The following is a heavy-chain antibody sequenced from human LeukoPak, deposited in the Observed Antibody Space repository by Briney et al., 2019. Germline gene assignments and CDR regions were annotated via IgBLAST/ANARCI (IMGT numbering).Heavy chain of an antibody. D-gene: IGHD3-10*01. CDR3: AKDVPTGAPYYYGSGSYYNVDY. Sequence: GGSLGLSCAASGFTFSSYAMSWVRQAPGKGLEWVSAISGSGGSTYYADSVKGRFTISRDNSKNTLYLQMNSLRAEDTAVYYCAKDVPTGAPYYYGSGSYYNVDYWGQGTLVTVSS. V-gene: IGHV3-23*01. J-gene: IGHJ4*02. CDR2: ISGSGGST. CDR1: GFTFSSYA.